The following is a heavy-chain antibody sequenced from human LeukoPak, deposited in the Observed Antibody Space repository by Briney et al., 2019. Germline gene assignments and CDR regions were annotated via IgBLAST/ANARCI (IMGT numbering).Heavy chain of an antibody. J-gene: IGHJ5*01. CDR2: ITGPGVST. V-gene: IGHV3-23*01. CDR1: GFDFSSNA. D-gene: IGHD3-22*01. CDR3: ARGVPEYYYGSSDYHYRWFDS. Sequence: GGSLRLSCAASGFDFSSNAMTWVRQAPGKGLEWVAGITGPGVSTYYADSVKGRFTISRDNSKNTLYLQMNSLRVEDTAVYYCARGVPEYYYGSSDYHYRWFDSWGQGTLVTVSS.